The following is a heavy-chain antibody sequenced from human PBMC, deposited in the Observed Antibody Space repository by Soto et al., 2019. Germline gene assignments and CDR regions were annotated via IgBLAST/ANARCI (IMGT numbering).Heavy chain of an antibody. V-gene: IGHV4-30-2*01. CDR2: IYHSGST. CDR1: GGSISSGGYS. CDR3: ARSDYYGSGSHYNIGWFDP. Sequence: PSETLSLTCAVSGGSISSGGYSWSWIRQPPGKGLEWIGYIYHSGSTYYNPSLKSRVTISVDRSKNQFSLKLSSVTAADTAVYYCARSDYYGSGSHYNIGWFDPWGQGTLVTVSS. D-gene: IGHD3-10*01. J-gene: IGHJ5*02.